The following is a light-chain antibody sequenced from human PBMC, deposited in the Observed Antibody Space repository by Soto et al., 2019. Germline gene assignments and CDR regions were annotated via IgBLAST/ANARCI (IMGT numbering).Light chain of an antibody. CDR3: SSYTSSSTFVV. Sequence: QSVLTQPASVSGSPGQSLTISCTGTSSDVGGYNYVSWYQQHQGKAPKLMIYDVSNRPSGVSNRFSGSKSGNTASLTIYGLQAEDEADYYCSSYTSSSTFVVFGGGTKVTVL. CDR2: DVS. CDR1: SSDVGGYNY. J-gene: IGLJ2*01. V-gene: IGLV2-14*01.